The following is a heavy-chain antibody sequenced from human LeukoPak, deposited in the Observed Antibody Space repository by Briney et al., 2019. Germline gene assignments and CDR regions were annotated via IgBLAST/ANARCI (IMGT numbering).Heavy chain of an antibody. J-gene: IGHJ4*02. Sequence: GGSLRLSCAASGFTFSTYWMNWVRQAPGKGLEWVANIKQDGSEKKYVDSVKGRFTISRDNAKKSLYLQMNSLRAEDTAVYYCARVQRGIAVALDYWGQGTLATVSS. V-gene: IGHV3-7*04. CDR1: GFTFSTYW. CDR2: IKQDGSEK. D-gene: IGHD6-19*01. CDR3: ARVQRGIAVALDY.